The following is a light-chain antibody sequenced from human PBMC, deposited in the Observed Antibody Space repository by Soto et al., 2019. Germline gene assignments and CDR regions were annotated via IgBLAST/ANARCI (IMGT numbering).Light chain of an antibody. CDR3: QQSYSTLGT. V-gene: IGKV1-39*01. CDR2: AAS. CDR1: HSINNY. Sequence: IQMPQSPSSLSASVGDRVIITCRSDHSINNYLNWYQQRPGKVPKLLIYAASTLQSGVTSRFSGSGSGRVFPRTINSLQPEDFATYYCQQSYSTLGTFRRATRLEI. J-gene: IGKJ2*01.